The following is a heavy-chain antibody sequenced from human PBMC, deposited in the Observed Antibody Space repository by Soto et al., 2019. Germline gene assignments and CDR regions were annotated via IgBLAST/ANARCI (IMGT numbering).Heavy chain of an antibody. CDR2: ISGSGGST. CDR3: EKGTYYDFWSGSFDY. D-gene: IGHD3-3*01. J-gene: IGHJ4*02. Sequence: GSLVLPCSASGFTFSSYAMSWVRQAPGKGLEWVSAISGSGGSTYYADSVKGRFTISRDNSKNTLYLQMNSLRAEDTAVYYCEKGTYYDFWSGSFDYWGQGTLVTVYS. CDR1: GFTFSSYA. V-gene: IGHV3-23*01.